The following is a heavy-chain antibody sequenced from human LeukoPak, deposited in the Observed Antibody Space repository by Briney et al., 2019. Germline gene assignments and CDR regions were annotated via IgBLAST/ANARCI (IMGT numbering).Heavy chain of an antibody. CDR2: IYPRDGST. CDR1: GYTFTSNY. Sequence: ASVKVSCKASGYTFTSNYIHWVRQAPGQGLEWMGMIYPRDGSTSYAQKFQGRVTVTRDTSTSTVHMELSGLRSEDTAVYYCARVGRSYYDILTGYYKNWFDPWGQGTLVTVSS. CDR3: ARVGRSYYDILTGYYKNWFDP. J-gene: IGHJ5*02. D-gene: IGHD3-9*01. V-gene: IGHV1-46*01.